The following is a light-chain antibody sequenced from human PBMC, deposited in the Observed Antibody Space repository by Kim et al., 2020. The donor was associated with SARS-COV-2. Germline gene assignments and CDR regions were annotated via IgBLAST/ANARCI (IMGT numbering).Light chain of an antibody. Sequence: DIQMTQSPSSVSASVGDTVTMSCRASRDVGTWLAWYQQRPGTAPKPLIHSASTLQSEVPARFGGSGSGTDFTLTISNLQPEDVALYDCQQATSYPIRLGEGTRLEI. CDR1: RDVGTW. CDR3: QQATSYPIR. J-gene: IGKJ5*01. CDR2: SAS. V-gene: IGKV1-12*01.